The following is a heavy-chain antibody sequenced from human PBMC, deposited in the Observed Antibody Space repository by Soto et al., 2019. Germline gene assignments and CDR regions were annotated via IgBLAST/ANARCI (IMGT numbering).Heavy chain of an antibody. CDR1: GGSFSGYF. Sequence: SETLSLTCPVYGGSFSGYFGSWIRQPPGKGLEWIGEIFHGGSTNYSPSLKSRVTISVDTSKNQFSLELTSVTAADTAVYYCARPHYHDNTFYYYFDSWGQATLVTV. D-gene: IGHD3-16*01. V-gene: IGHV4-34*12. J-gene: IGHJ4*02. CDR3: ARPHYHDNTFYYYFDS. CDR2: IFHGGST.